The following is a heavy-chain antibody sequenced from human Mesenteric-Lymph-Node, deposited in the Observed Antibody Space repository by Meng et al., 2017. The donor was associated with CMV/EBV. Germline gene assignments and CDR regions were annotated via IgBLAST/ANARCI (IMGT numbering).Heavy chain of an antibody. J-gene: IGHJ6*02. Sequence: GESLKISCGASRLTLSSYSVNWVRQAPGKGLEWVSSISSSSSYIYYADSVKGRFTISRDNAKNSLYLQMNSLRAEDTAVYYCARGGTDDYTGHYYYGMDVWGQGTTVTVSS. CDR3: ARGGTDDYTGHYYYGMDV. CDR1: RLTLSSYS. D-gene: IGHD4-11*01. CDR2: ISSSSSYI. V-gene: IGHV3-21*01.